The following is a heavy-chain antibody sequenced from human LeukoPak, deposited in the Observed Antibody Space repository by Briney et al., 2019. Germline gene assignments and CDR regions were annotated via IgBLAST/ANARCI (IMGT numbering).Heavy chain of an antibody. D-gene: IGHD2-21*02. Sequence: GRSLRLSCAASGFTFSSYAMHWVRQAPEKGLEWVSSISSTGNYIYYADSVKGRFTISRDNAKNSLYLQMDSLRAEDTAVYYCARGNYYCGGDCYTAEYFQHWGQGTLVTVSS. CDR2: ISSTGNYI. V-gene: IGHV3-21*01. CDR1: GFTFSSYA. J-gene: IGHJ1*01. CDR3: ARGNYYCGGDCYTAEYFQH.